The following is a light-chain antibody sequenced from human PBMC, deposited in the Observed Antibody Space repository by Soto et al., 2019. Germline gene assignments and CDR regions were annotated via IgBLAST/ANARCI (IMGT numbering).Light chain of an antibody. CDR3: AVWDDRLSAWV. CDR1: TSNVGSDY. J-gene: IGLJ3*02. CDR2: TDD. V-gene: IGLV1-47*02. Sequence: QSALTQPPSASGTPGQRVTISCSGSTSNVGSDYVYWFQQLPGRAPKLLIYTDDQRPSGVPDRFSGSKSGNTASLAINGLRSEDEADYCCAVWDDRLSAWVFGGGTKLTVL.